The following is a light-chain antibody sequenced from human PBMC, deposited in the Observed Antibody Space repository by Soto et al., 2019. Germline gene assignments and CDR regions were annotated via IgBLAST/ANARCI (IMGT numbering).Light chain of an antibody. J-gene: IGKJ4*01. Sequence: EIVLTQSPATLSLSPGERATLSCRASQSISTFLAWYQQKPGQAPRLLIYDASSRATGIPDRFSGSGSGTDFTRTISSLEPEDIADYYCQQRSNWPLSCSGGTKVEIK. CDR1: QSISTF. V-gene: IGKV3-11*01. CDR2: DAS. CDR3: QQRSNWPLS.